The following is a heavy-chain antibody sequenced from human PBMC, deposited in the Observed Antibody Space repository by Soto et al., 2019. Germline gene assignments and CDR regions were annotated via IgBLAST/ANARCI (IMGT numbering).Heavy chain of an antibody. CDR3: ARDGGQLEDYFDF. CDR2: INEDGSDK. D-gene: IGHD6-6*01. Sequence: GSLRLSCAASGFTFSRHWMSWLRPAPGKGLEWVANINEDGSDKYYVDSVKGRFTISRDTAKNSLYLQMSSLRVEDMVVYYCARDGGQLEDYFDFWGKGTTVTVSS. V-gene: IGHV3-7*01. CDR1: GFTFSRHW. J-gene: IGHJ4*02.